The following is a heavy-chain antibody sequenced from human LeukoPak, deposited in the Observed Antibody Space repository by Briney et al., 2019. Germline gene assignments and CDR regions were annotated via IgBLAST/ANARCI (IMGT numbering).Heavy chain of an antibody. CDR1: GGSISSSSYY. J-gene: IGHJ2*01. D-gene: IGHD5-18*01. V-gene: IGHV4-39*01. CDR2: IYYSGST. CDR3: ARPTAMVSYWYFDL. Sequence: SETLSLTCTVSGGSISSSSYYWGWIRQPPGKGLEWIGSIYYSGSTYHNPSLKSRVTISVDTSKNQFSLKLSSVTAADTAVYYCARPTAMVSYWYFDLWGRGTPVTVSS.